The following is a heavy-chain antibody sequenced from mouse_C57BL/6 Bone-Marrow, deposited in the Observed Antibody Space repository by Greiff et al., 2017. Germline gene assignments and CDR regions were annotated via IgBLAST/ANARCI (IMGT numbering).Heavy chain of an antibody. Sequence: QVQLKQPGAELVRPGTSVKLSCKASGYTFTSYWMHWVKQRPGQGLEWIGVIDPSDSYTNYNQKFKGKATLTVDTSSSTAYMQLSSLTSEDAAVYYCARHGGSNFFDYWGQGTTLTVSS. D-gene: IGHD1-1*01. J-gene: IGHJ2*01. CDR2: IDPSDSYT. CDR3: ARHGGSNFFDY. CDR1: GYTFTSYW. V-gene: IGHV1-59*01.